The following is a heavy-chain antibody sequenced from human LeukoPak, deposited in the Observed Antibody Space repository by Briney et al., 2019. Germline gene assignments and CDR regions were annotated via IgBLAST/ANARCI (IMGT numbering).Heavy chain of an antibody. CDR2: INSNGVST. J-gene: IGHJ4*02. CDR1: GFTFYDYG. CDR3: ARDLIVAATAGCFDL. D-gene: IGHD1-26*01. V-gene: IGHV3-20*04. Sequence: GGSLRLSCAASGFTFYDYGMSWVRQVPGKGLEWGSGINSNGVSTAYADSVKGRFTISRDNARKSLFLQMNSLRAEDTALYYCARDLIVAATAGCFDLWGQGTVVTVSS.